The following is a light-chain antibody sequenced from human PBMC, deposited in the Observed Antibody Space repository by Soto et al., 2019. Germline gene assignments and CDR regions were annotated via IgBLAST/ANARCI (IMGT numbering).Light chain of an antibody. CDR2: EVT. CDR1: SSDVGGYQY. CDR3: SSYTTTTTLV. V-gene: IGLV2-14*01. Sequence: QSALTQPASVSGSPGQSITISCTGTSSDVGGYQYVSWYQQSPGKAPNLLIYEVTNRPSGVSDRFSGSKSGNTASLTISGLQTEDEAHYYCSSYTTTTTLVFGGGTKLTVL. J-gene: IGLJ2*01.